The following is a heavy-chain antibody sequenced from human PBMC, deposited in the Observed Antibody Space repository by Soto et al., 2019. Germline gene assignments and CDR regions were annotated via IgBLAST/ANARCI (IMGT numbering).Heavy chain of an antibody. D-gene: IGHD3-22*01. Sequence: LRLSCAASGFTFSNYAMSWVRQAPGKGLEWVSAFSGSGDSTFYAGSVKGRFTVSRDSSKKTLYLQLNSLRDEDTAVYYCARDAGELPVVTVGVFVFWGRGTLVTVSS. V-gene: IGHV3-23*01. J-gene: IGHJ4*02. CDR1: GFTFSNYA. CDR2: FSGSGDST. CDR3: ARDAGELPVVTVGVFVF.